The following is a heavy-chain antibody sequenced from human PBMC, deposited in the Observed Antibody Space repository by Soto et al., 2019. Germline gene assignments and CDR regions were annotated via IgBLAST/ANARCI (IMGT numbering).Heavy chain of an antibody. CDR1: GGSFSGYY. J-gene: IGHJ3*02. D-gene: IGHD2-15*01. V-gene: IGHV4-34*01. Sequence: SETLSLTCAVYGGSFSGYYWSWIRQPPGKGLEWIGEINHSGSTNYNPSLKSRVTISVDTSKNQFSLKLSSVTAAGTAVYYCARGGVVVVVAATSRRHGFDIWGQGTMVTVS. CDR2: INHSGST. CDR3: ARGGVVVVVAATSRRHGFDI.